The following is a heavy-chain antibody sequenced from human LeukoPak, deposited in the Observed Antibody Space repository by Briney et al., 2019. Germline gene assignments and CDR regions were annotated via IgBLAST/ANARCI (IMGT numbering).Heavy chain of an antibody. CDR2: IYYSGST. CDR1: GGFISSYY. CDR3: ARGTAMVTGIDY. Sequence: SETLSLTCTVSGGFISSYYWSWIRQPPGKGLEWIGYIYYSGSTNCNPSLKSRVTISVDTSKNQFSLKLSSVTAADTAVYYCARGTAMVTGIDYWGQGTLVTVSS. V-gene: IGHV4-59*01. D-gene: IGHD5-18*01. J-gene: IGHJ4*02.